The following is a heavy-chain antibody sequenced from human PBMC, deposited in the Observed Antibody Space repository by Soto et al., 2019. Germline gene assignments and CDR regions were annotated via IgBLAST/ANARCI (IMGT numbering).Heavy chain of an antibody. D-gene: IGHD6-19*01. CDR2: ILSDYNT. CDR1: GFTFSDYT. CDR3: ARRTSGYFGY. J-gene: IGHJ4*02. Sequence: EVQLLESGGGLVQPGGSLTLSCAASGFTFSDYTMSWVRQAPGKVLECISVILSDYNTYYAGSVRGRFTISRDNSKNTLYLEMNSLRAEDTAVYYCARRTSGYFGYWGLGALVTVSS. V-gene: IGHV3-23*03.